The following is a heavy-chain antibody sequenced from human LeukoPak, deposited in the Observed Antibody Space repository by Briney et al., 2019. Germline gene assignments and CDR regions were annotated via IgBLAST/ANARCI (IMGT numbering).Heavy chain of an antibody. CDR2: INSDGSEG. Sequence: PGGSLRLSCAVSGFTFSGFWMGWSRQAPGEGLEWVASINSDGSEGYYADVVKGRFTISRDNAKNSLYLQINSLRAEDTAVYYCARSSYSSSSSVWGQGTMVTVSS. V-gene: IGHV3-7*03. CDR1: GFTFSGFW. J-gene: IGHJ3*01. D-gene: IGHD6-6*01. CDR3: ARSSYSSSSSV.